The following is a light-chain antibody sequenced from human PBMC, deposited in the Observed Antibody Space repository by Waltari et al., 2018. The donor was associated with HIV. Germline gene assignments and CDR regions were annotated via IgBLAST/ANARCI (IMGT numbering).Light chain of an antibody. CDR3: QQYDVWPLT. Sequence: DILLTQSPPTLSVSPRVRGTLSCRASQTVGLNLAWYQQRPGQPPKLLVYGASIRASGVSSRFSGSGSGTEFTLTISSVRSDDFAMYFCQQYDVWPLTFGGGT. CDR2: GAS. J-gene: IGKJ4*01. V-gene: IGKV3-15*01. CDR1: QTVGLN.